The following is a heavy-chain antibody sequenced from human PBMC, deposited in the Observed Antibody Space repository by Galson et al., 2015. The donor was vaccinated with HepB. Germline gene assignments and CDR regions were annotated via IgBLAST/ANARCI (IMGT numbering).Heavy chain of an antibody. CDR1: GFTFSSYG. J-gene: IGHJ4*02. CDR3: AKPRPEGALFDY. V-gene: IGHV3-30*18. D-gene: IGHD1-14*01. Sequence: SLRLSCAASGFTFSSYGMHWVRQAPGKGLEWVAVISYDGSNKYYADSVKGRFTISRDNSKNTLYLQMNSLRAEDTAVYYCAKPRPEGALFDYWGQGTLVTVSS. CDR2: ISYDGSNK.